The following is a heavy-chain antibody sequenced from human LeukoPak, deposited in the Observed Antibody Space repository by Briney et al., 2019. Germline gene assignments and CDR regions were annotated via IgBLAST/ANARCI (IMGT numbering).Heavy chain of an antibody. CDR2: IGTAGDT. J-gene: IGHJ4*02. CDR1: GFTFSSYD. V-gene: IGHV3-13*01. CDR3: ARGRSGDFEY. Sequence: GGSLRLSCAASGFTFSSYDMHWVRQATGKGLEWVSAIGTAGDTYYSDSVKGRFTISRENAKNSLYLQMNSLRAGDTAVYYCARGRSGDFEYWGQGTLVTVSS.